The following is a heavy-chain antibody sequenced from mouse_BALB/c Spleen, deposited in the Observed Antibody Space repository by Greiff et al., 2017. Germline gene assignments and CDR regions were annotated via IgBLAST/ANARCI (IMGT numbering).Heavy chain of an antibody. CDR2: IYPGDGDT. J-gene: IGHJ2*01. D-gene: IGHD4-1*01. Sequence: VQRVESGAELVRPGSSVKISCKASGYAFSSYWMNWVKQRPGQGLEWIGQIYPGDGDTNYNGKFKGKATLTADKSSSTAYMQLSSLTSEDSAVYFCARRDWDGDYWGQGTTLTVSS. CDR1: GYAFSSYW. V-gene: IGHV1-80*01. CDR3: ARRDWDGDY.